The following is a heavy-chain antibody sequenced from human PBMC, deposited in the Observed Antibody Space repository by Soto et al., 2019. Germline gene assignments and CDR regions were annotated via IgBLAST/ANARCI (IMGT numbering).Heavy chain of an antibody. CDR3: ARESGGATATLDYYYYMDV. CDR2: INPNGGVT. CDR1: GDTFNDYY. Sequence: QVQLVQSGAEVKKPGASVTVSCRSSGDTFNDYYIHWVRQAPGQGLEWMGWINPNGGVTKYAQKFQGWVTMTRDTSIRTVYMQPSRLRSDDTAVYYCARESGGATATLDYYYYMDVWGTGTTVTVSS. J-gene: IGHJ6*03. V-gene: IGHV1-2*04. D-gene: IGHD5-12*01.